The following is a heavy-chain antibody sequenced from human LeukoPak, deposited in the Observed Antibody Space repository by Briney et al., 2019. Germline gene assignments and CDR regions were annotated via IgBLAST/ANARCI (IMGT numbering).Heavy chain of an antibody. CDR2: ISSSSSTI. CDR1: GFTFSSYE. V-gene: IGHV3-48*03. Sequence: PGGSLRLSCAASGFTFSSYEMNWVRQAPGKGLEWVSYISSSSSTIYYADSVKGRFTISRDNAKNSLYLQMNSLRAEDTAVYYCARDSSFPWFGELHDAFDIWGQGTMVTVSS. CDR3: ARDSSFPWFGELHDAFDI. J-gene: IGHJ3*02. D-gene: IGHD3-10*01.